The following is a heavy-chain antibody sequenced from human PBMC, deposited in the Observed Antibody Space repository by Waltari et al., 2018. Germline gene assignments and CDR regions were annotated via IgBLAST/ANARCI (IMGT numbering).Heavy chain of an antibody. J-gene: IGHJ4*02. CDR1: GFPFSICA. CDR3: ARHMLALGDGDS. Sequence: QVQLVDSGGGVVQPGGSLRLSCAASGFPFSICAMHWVRQAPGKGLEWVAFVSIDGRSQYYRDSVKGRFTISRDNSENTVYLQMNSLRPEDTAVYYCARHMLALGDGDSWGQGTVVTVSS. CDR2: VSIDGRSQ. V-gene: IGHV3-30*02. D-gene: IGHD1-26*01.